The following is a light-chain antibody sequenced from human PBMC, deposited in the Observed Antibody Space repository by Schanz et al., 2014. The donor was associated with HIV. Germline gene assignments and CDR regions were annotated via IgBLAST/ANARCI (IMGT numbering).Light chain of an antibody. Sequence: QSALTQPASVSGSPGQSITISCTGTSSDIGANNYVSWYQQHPGKAPKLMIFDVSNRPSGVSNRFSGSKSGNTASLTISGLQPEDEADYYCSSYTSSSTPYVFGSGTKLTVL. V-gene: IGLV2-14*03. CDR2: DVS. CDR3: SSYTSSSTPYV. CDR1: SSDIGANNY. J-gene: IGLJ1*01.